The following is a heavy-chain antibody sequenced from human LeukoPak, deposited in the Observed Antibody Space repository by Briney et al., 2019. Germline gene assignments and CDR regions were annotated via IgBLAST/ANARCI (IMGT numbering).Heavy chain of an antibody. CDR1: GGSISSSSYY. CDR3: ARHEYYYDSSGPFDY. D-gene: IGHD3-22*01. CDR2: IYYSGST. V-gene: IGHV4-39*01. J-gene: IGHJ4*02. Sequence: SGTLSLTCTVSGGSISSSSYYWGWIRQPPGKGLEWIGSIYYSGSTYYNPSLKSRVTISVDTSKNQFSLKLSSVTAADTAVYYCARHEYYYDSSGPFDYWGQGTLVTVSS.